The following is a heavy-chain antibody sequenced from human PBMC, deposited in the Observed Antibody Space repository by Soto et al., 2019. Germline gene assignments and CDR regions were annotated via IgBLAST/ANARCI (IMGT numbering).Heavy chain of an antibody. J-gene: IGHJ4*02. D-gene: IGHD1-7*01. V-gene: IGHV3-23*01. Sequence: EVQLLESGGGLVQPGGSLRLSCAASGFTFRSYGMTWVRQPPGKGLEWVSFSSATGSGTYYADSVKGRFTISRDNSKNTLYLQMTSPRADDTAVYYCAKDRRAGGNYGFYSDFWGQGALVIVSS. CDR3: AKDRRAGGNYGFYSDF. CDR1: GFTFRSYG. CDR2: SSATGSGT.